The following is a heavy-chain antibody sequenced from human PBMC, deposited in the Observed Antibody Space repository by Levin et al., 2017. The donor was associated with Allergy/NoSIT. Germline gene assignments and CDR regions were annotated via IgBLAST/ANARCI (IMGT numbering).Heavy chain of an antibody. V-gene: IGHV3-73*01. CDR3: TSSQYYDFWSGRPGWFDP. J-gene: IGHJ5*02. D-gene: IGHD3-3*01. CDR2: IRSKANSYAT. CDR1: GFTFSGSA. Sequence: GESLKISCAASGFTFSGSAMHWVRQASGKGLEWVGRIRSKANSYATAYAASVKGRFTISRDDSKNTAYLQMNSLKTEDTAVYYCTSSQYYDFWSGRPGWFDPWGQGTLVTVSS.